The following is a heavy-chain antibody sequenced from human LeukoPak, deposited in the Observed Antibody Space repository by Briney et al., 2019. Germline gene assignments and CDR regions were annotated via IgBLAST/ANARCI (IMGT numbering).Heavy chain of an antibody. J-gene: IGHJ5*02. D-gene: IGHD5-18*01. CDR2: INPNSGGT. V-gene: IGHV1-2*02. CDR1: GYTFTGYY. CDR3: ARADEIRGYSYGP. Sequence: GASVKVSCKASGYTFTGYYMHWVRQAPGQGLECMGWINPNSGGTNYAQKFQGRVTMTRDTSISTAYMELSRLRSDDTAVYYCARADEIRGYSYGPWGQGTLVTVSS.